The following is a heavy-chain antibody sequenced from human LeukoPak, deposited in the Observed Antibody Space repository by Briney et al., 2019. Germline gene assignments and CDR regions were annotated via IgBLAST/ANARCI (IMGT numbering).Heavy chain of an antibody. V-gene: IGHV4-4*02. J-gene: IGHJ4*02. D-gene: IGHD3-22*01. Sequence: PSETLSLTCAVSGGSISSSNWWSWVRQPPGKGLEWIGEIYHSGTTNYNPSLRSRVTISVDNSNNQFSLKLSSVTAADTAVYYCARDLLDYYDSSGYYAHFDYWGQGTLVTVSS. CDR1: GGSISSSNW. CDR3: ARDLLDYYDSSGYYAHFDY. CDR2: IYHSGTT.